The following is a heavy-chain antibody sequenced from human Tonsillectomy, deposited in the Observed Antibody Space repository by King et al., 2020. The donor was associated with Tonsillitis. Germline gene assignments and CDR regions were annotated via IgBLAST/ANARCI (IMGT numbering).Heavy chain of an antibody. CDR3: AKGLYYYGSGTYYRRRDAFDI. J-gene: IGHJ3*02. CDR2: ISFDGSNI. Sequence: VQLVESGGGVAQPGRSLRLSCAASGFTFSGFGMYWVRQAPGKGLEWVSFISFDGSNIDYADSVKGRFTISRDSSNDTLYLQMESLRAEDTAVYYCAKGLYYYGSGTYYRRRDAFDIWGQGTLVTVSS. D-gene: IGHD3-10*01. V-gene: IGHV3-30*18. CDR1: GFTFSGFG.